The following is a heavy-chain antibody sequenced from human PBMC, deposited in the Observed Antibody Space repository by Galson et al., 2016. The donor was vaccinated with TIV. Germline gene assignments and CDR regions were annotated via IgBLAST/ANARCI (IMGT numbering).Heavy chain of an antibody. CDR2: VYYIGST. Sequence: ETLSLTCTVSGDSMSTYYWTWIRQPPRKGLEWIGHVYYIGSTDYNPSLKSLVTISVDASKSTFSLKLTFVSAADTAVYYFARDKSEFHTVHHFYYYVEGRGKGTTVTVSS. J-gene: IGHJ6*03. V-gene: IGHV4-59*01. CDR3: ARDKSEFHTVHHFYYYVEG. D-gene: IGHD3-10*01. CDR1: GDSMSTYY.